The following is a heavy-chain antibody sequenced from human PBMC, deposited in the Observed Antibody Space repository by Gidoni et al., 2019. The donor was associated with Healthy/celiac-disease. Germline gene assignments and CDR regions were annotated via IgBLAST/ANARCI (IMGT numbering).Heavy chain of an antibody. CDR3: ARDSYGEPYYYYGMDV. Sequence: EVQLVETGGGLIQPGGSLRLSCAAPGFTVSSNYMSWVRQAPGKGLEWVSVIYSGGSTYYADSVKGRFTISRDNSKSTLYLQMNSLRAEDTAVYYCARDSYGEPYYYYGMDVWGQGTTVTVSS. CDR2: IYSGGST. CDR1: GFTVSSNY. J-gene: IGHJ6*02. D-gene: IGHD4-17*01. V-gene: IGHV3-53*02.